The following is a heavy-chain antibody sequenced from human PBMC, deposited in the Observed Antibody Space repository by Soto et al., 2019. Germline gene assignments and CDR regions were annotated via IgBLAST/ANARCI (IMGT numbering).Heavy chain of an antibody. CDR2: ISYDGSNK. J-gene: IGHJ4*02. V-gene: IGHV3-30*03. D-gene: IGHD6-19*01. Sequence: GGSLRLSCAASGFTFSSYGMHWVRQAPGKGLEWVAVISYDGSNKYYADSVKGRFTISRDNSKNTLYLQMNSLRAEDTAGYYCARVDSSGWYGGVDYWGQGTLVTVSS. CDR1: GFTFSSYG. CDR3: ARVDSSGWYGGVDY.